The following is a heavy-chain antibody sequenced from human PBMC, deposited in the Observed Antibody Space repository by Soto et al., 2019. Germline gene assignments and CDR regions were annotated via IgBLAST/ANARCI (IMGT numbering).Heavy chain of an antibody. CDR3: ARRRARTSWFLFDY. CDR2: ISFSGDHI. V-gene: IGHV3-21*01. J-gene: IGHJ4*02. CDR1: GFGFGTVS. D-gene: IGHD3-10*01. Sequence: EVQLVESGGGLVKPGESLRLSCAASGFGFGTVSMTWVRQAPGKGLEWVAFISFSGDHIYYADSVKGRFTISRDNAGNSLYLQMNSLRVEDAAVYYCARRRARTSWFLFDYWGLGTLVTVSS.